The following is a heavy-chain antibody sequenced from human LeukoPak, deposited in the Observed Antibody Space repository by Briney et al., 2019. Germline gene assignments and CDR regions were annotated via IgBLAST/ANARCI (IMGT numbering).Heavy chain of an antibody. CDR2: ISYDGSNK. Sequence: GGSLRLSCAASGFTYTKHAMHWVRQAPGKGLEWVAVISYDGSNKKYADSVKGRFTISRDNTKNTLYLQMNTLRAEDTAVYYCVAAGTFDYWGQGALVTVSS. J-gene: IGHJ4*02. CDR1: GFTYTKHA. D-gene: IGHD6-13*01. V-gene: IGHV3-30*04. CDR3: VAAGTFDY.